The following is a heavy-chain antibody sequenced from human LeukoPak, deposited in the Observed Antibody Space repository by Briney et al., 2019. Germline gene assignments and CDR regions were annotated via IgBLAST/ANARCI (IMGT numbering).Heavy chain of an antibody. D-gene: IGHD1-26*01. CDR2: IKSKTDGGTT. CDR3: TTDRSGSYYADY. Sequence: PGGSLRLSCAASGFTFSNAWMSWVRQAPGKGLEWVGRIKSKTDGGTTDYAAPVKGRFTISRDDSKNTLYLQMNSLKTEDTAVYYCTTDRSGSYYADYWGRGTLVTVSS. J-gene: IGHJ4*02. CDR1: GFTFSNAW. V-gene: IGHV3-15*01.